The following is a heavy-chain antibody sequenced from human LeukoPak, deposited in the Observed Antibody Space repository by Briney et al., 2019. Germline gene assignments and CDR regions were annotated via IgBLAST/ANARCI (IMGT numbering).Heavy chain of an antibody. Sequence: GGSLRLSCAASGFTFSSYGMSWVRQAPGKGLEWVSAISGSGGSTYYADSVKGRFTISRDNSKNTLYLQMNSLRAEDTAVYYCAKHIVVVTAILYWGQGTLVTVSS. CDR2: ISGSGGST. CDR1: GFTFSSYG. J-gene: IGHJ4*02. CDR3: AKHIVVVTAILY. V-gene: IGHV3-23*01. D-gene: IGHD2-21*02.